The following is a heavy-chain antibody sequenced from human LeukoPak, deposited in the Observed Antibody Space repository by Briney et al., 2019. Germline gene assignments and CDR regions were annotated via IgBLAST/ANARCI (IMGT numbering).Heavy chain of an antibody. Sequence: SETLSLTCTVSGGSISSYYWSWVRQPPGKGLEWIGFVYYTGSTNYSPSLKSRVTISVDTSKNQFSLKLRSVTAADTAVYYCAREYSGNSGDAFDIWGQGTMVTVSS. CDR3: AREYSGNSGDAFDI. CDR2: VYYTGST. D-gene: IGHD1-26*01. CDR1: GGSISSYY. V-gene: IGHV4-59*01. J-gene: IGHJ3*02.